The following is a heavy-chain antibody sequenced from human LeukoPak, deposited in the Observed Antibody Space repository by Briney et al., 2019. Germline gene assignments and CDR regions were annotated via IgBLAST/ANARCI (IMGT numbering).Heavy chain of an antibody. CDR3: ARHYGDSTVDY. Sequence: SETLSLTCTVSDGSIISSSYYWGWIRQPPGKGLEWIGSIYYSGSTNYNPSLKSRVTISVDTSKNHFSLKVTSVTAADTAVYCCARHYGDSTVDYWGQGTLVTVSS. CDR1: DGSIISSSYY. D-gene: IGHD4-17*01. V-gene: IGHV4-39*01. J-gene: IGHJ4*02. CDR2: IYYSGST.